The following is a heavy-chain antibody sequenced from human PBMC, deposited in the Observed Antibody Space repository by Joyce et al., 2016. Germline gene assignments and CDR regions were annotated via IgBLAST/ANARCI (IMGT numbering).Heavy chain of an antibody. CDR2: VNDRGST. Sequence: QVQLQEWGAGLLKPSETLSLTCAVYGGSLSGYYWSWIRQAPGMGLEWIGEVNDRGSTNYNPSLKSRATTSMDTSKNQFSLRLTTVTAADTAVYFCARARRGIILARGEMGEYLQHWGRGTVVIVSS. CDR3: ARARRGIILARGEMGEYLQH. D-gene: IGHD3-10*01. V-gene: IGHV4-34*01. CDR1: GGSLSGYY. J-gene: IGHJ1*01.